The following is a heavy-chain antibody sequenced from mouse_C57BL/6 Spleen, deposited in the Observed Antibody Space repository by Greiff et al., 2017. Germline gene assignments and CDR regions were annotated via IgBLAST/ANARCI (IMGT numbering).Heavy chain of an antibody. CDR1: GYTFTSYW. CDR3: ARSRSTMVTIDY. D-gene: IGHD2-2*01. V-gene: IGHV1-69*01. Sequence: VQLQQPGAELVMPGASVKLSCKASGYTFTSYWMHWVKQRPGQGLEWIGEIDPSDSYTNYNQKFKGKSTLTVDKSSSTAYMQLSSLTSEDSAVYYCARSRSTMVTIDYWGQGTTLTVSS. J-gene: IGHJ2*01. CDR2: IDPSDSYT.